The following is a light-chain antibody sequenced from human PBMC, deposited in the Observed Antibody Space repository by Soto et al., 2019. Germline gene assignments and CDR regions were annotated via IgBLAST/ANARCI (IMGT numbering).Light chain of an antibody. CDR1: SRDVGGYNL. V-gene: IGLV2-23*03. J-gene: IGLJ1*01. CDR3: CSYAGFSTFV. CDR2: EGN. Sequence: QSALTQPASVFGSPGQSITISCTGTSRDVGGYNLVSWYQQHPGKAPKLMIYEGNKRPSGVSNRFSGSKSGNTASLTISGLQAEDEADYYCCSYAGFSTFVFGIGTKVTVL.